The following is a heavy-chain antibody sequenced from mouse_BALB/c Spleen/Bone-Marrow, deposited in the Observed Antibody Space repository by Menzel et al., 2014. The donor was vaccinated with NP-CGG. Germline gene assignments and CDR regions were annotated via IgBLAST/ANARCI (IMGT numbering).Heavy chain of an antibody. CDR3: ARHGEERPVLAMDY. V-gene: IGHV5-12-2*01. J-gene: IGHJ4*01. CDR2: INNGGGST. CDR1: GFTFIAYT. D-gene: IGHD2-14*01. Sequence: DVKLVESGGGLVAPGGSLKLSCAASGFTFIAYTMSWVRQTPEKRLEWVAYINNGGGSTYYPDTVKGRFTISRDNAKNTLYLQMSSLKSEDTAMYYCARHGEERPVLAMDYWGQGTSVTVSS.